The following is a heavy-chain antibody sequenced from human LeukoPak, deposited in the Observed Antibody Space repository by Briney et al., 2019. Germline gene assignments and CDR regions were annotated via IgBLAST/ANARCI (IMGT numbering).Heavy chain of an antibody. CDR3: TTGDESSAYRYLDY. Sequence: PGGSLRLSCTASGFTVSNAWMSWVRQAPGKGLEWVGRIKSKTDGGTTDFAAPVKGRFTISRDDSKNTLYLQMNNLKTEDTAVYYCTTGDESSAYRYLDYWGRGTLVTVSS. D-gene: IGHD3-22*01. V-gene: IGHV3-15*01. CDR1: GFTVSNAW. CDR2: IKSKTDGGTT. J-gene: IGHJ4*02.